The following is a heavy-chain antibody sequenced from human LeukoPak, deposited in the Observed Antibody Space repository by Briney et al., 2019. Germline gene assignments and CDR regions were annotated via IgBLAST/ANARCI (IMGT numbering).Heavy chain of an antibody. CDR2: IYPGDSDT. Sequence: GGSLKISCKGSGYSFTSYWIGWVRQMPGKGLEWMGIIYPGDSDTRYSPSFQGQVTISADKSIGTAYLQWSSLKASDNAMYYCARQEYSYGSYWGQGTLVTVSS. CDR1: GYSFTSYW. CDR3: ARQEYSYGSY. D-gene: IGHD5-18*01. J-gene: IGHJ4*02. V-gene: IGHV5-51*01.